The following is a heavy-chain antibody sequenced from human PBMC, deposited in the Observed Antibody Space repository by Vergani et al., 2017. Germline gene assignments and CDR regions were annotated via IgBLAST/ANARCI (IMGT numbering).Heavy chain of an antibody. CDR2: IQFAGSNL. CDR3: AKHFRGWGIDY. D-gene: IGHD3-16*01. Sequence: QVQLVESGGGVVQRGGSLRLSCATSGFTLSNYDMQWIRQGPGKGLEFVAFIQFAGSNLYYADSVKGRFTLSRDFSKNTLYLQMNSLRTDDTATYYCAKHFRGWGIDYWGQGTQVIVSS. V-gene: IGHV3-30*02. J-gene: IGHJ4*02. CDR1: GFTLSNYD.